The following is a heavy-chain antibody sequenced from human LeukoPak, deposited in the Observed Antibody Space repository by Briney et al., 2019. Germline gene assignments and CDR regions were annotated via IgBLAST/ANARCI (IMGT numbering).Heavy chain of an antibody. V-gene: IGHV1-2*02. D-gene: IGHD6-13*01. CDR3: ATDHTEGIAAAVGAFDI. CDR1: GYTFTGYY. CDR2: INPNSGGT. J-gene: IGHJ3*02. Sequence: GASVRLSCKASGYTFTGYYMHWVRQAPGQGLEWMGWINPNSGGTNYAQKFQGRVTMTRDTSISTAYMELSRLRSDDTAVYYCATDHTEGIAAAVGAFDIWGQGTMVTVSS.